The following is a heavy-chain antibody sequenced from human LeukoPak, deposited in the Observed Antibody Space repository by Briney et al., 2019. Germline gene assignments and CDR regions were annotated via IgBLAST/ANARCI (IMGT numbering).Heavy chain of an antibody. J-gene: IGHJ4*02. CDR3: ARDRDYYGTFYYFDY. CDR1: GFTFSSYG. V-gene: IGHV3-33*01. Sequence: QSGGSLRLSCAASGFTFSSYGMHWVRQAPGKGLEWVAVIWYDGSNKYYADSVKGRFTISRDNSKNTLYLQMNSLRAEDTAVYYCARDRDYYGTFYYFDYWGQGTLVTVSS. CDR2: IWYDGSNK. D-gene: IGHD3-10*01.